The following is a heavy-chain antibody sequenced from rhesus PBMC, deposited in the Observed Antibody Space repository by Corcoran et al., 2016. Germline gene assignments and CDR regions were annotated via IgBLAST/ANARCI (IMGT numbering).Heavy chain of an antibody. CDR1: GLSFRAYY. D-gene: IGHD6-37*01. J-gene: IGHJ4*01. CDR3: AKDSRWGEFDY. Sequence: EVQLVESGGGLAQPGGSLRLSCAASGLSFRAYYMAWVRPAPGKGLAWVSRISKGVGSTWYADSVKGRFTISRENAKNTLYLQMNSLRAEDTAVYYCAKDSRWGEFDYWGQGVLVTVSS. CDR2: ISKGVGST. V-gene: IGHV3-178*02.